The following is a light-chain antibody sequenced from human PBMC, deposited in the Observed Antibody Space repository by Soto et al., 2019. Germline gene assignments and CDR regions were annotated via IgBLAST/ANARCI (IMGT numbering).Light chain of an antibody. CDR2: GAS. J-gene: IGKJ1*01. CDR3: QQYSSLWT. CDR1: QNIGTY. Sequence: EIVFTQSPVPLSLSPGEGAPLSCRASQNIGTYLAWYQQKPGQAPSLLIFGASTRANGVPDRFSGSGSGTDFTLSISRLEPEDFAVYYCQQYSSLWTFGQGTKVDIK. V-gene: IGKV3-20*01.